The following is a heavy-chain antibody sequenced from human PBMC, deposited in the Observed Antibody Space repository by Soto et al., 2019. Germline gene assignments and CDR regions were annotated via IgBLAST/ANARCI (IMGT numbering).Heavy chain of an antibody. J-gene: IGHJ2*01. CDR2: IYHSGTT. Sequence: QVQLQESGPGLVKPSGTLSLTCAVSGGSINSSDWWSWVRQPPGKGLEWIGEIYHSGTTNYNPSLKTRVTRPLAKSKKPFSLNLSSATAADAAVYYCRRSTSKSGLYWYFDRWGRGTLVTVSS. CDR1: GGSINSSDW. CDR3: RRSTSKSGLYWYFDR. V-gene: IGHV4-4*02. D-gene: IGHD4-4*01.